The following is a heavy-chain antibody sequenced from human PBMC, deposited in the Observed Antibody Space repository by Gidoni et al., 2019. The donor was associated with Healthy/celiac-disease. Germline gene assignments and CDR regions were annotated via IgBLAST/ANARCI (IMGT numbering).Heavy chain of an antibody. CDR2: ISSSSSYI. Sequence: EVQLVESGGGLVKPGGSLRLSCAASGFTFSSYSMNWVRQAPGKGLEWVSSISSSSSYIYYADSVKGRVTISRDNAKNSLYLQMNSLRAEDTAVYYCARSRIVGATTNWGQGTLVTVSS. D-gene: IGHD1-26*01. J-gene: IGHJ4*02. CDR1: GFTFSSYS. V-gene: IGHV3-21*01. CDR3: ARSRIVGATTN.